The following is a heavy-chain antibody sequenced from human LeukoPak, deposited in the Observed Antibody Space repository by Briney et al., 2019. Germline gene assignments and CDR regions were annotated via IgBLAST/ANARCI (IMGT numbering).Heavy chain of an antibody. D-gene: IGHD2-15*01. CDR3: ASSYCSGGSCPLDY. Sequence: SGGSLRLSCAASGFTFSSYSMNWVRQAPGKGLGWVSSISSSSSYIYYADSVKGRFTISRDNSKNTLYLQMNSLRAEDTAVYYCASSYCSGGSCPLDYWGQGTLVTVSS. CDR1: GFTFSSYS. J-gene: IGHJ4*02. CDR2: ISSSSSYI. V-gene: IGHV3-21*01.